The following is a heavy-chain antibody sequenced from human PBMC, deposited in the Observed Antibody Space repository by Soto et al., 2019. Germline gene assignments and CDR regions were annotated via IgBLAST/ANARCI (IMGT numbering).Heavy chain of an antibody. Sequence: QVQLVQSGAEVKKPGSSVKVSCKASGGTFSSYAISWVRQAPGQGLEWMGGIIPISDTTNYAQKFQGRVTITADESTSTAYMELSSLRSEHTAVYYCARSQGSSSSLEIYYYYYYGMDVWGQGTRVSVSS. J-gene: IGHJ6*02. CDR3: ARSQGSSSSLEIYYYYYYGMDV. D-gene: IGHD6-13*01. CDR1: GGTFSSYA. CDR2: IIPISDTT. V-gene: IGHV1-69*01.